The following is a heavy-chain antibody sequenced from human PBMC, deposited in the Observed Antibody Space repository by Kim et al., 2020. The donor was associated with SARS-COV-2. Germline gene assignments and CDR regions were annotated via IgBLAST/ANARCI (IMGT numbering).Heavy chain of an antibody. CDR3: AYLLTGTPGY. V-gene: IGHV3-23*01. CDR2: ISGSGGRT. Sequence: GGSLRLSCAASGFTFSSYAMSWVRQAPGKGLEWVSTISGSGGRTIYADSVKGRFTISRDESKNTLYLQMNSLRAEDTAVYYCAYLLTGTPGYWGQGTLVTVSS. J-gene: IGHJ4*02. D-gene: IGHD1-7*01. CDR1: GFTFSSYA.